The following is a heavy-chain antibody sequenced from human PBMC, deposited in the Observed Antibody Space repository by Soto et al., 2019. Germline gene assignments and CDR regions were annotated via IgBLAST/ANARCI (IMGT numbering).Heavy chain of an antibody. CDR3: AKDSVGSAMDV. CDR1: GFNLNDFG. V-gene: IGHV3-30*18. CDR2: ISYDGSSE. J-gene: IGHJ6*02. Sequence: QVQLVESGGGVVQPGRSLRLSCEASGFNLNDFGIHWVRQTPGKGLEWVAVISYDGSSEYYVDSVKDRFTVSRYNSKGTVYLQLNTLRGDDTAVYYCAKDSVGSAMDVWGQGTRVIVSS. D-gene: IGHD3-10*01.